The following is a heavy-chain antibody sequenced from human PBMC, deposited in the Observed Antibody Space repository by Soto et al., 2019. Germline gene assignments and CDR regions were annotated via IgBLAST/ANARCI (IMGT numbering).Heavy chain of an antibody. Sequence: GESLKISCKGSGYSFTSYWIGWVRQMPGKGLEWMGIIYPGDSDTRYSPSFQGQVTISADKSISTAYLQCSSLKASDTAMYYCARTYDFWSGYPKDAFDIWGQGTMVTVSS. CDR2: IYPGDSDT. D-gene: IGHD3-3*01. V-gene: IGHV5-51*01. CDR1: GYSFTSYW. CDR3: ARTYDFWSGYPKDAFDI. J-gene: IGHJ3*02.